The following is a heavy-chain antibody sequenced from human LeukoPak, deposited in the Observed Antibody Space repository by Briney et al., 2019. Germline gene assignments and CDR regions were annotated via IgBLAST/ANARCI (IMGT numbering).Heavy chain of an antibody. CDR1: GFTFSDYG. J-gene: IGHJ5*01. D-gene: IGHD3-22*01. CDR3: AKDMDDSSGRFDS. V-gene: IGHV3-30*18. CDR2: ISYDGSNK. Sequence: GGSLRLSCAASGFTFSDYGMHWVRQAPGKGLEWVAVISYDGSNKYYADSVKGRFTISRDTSKNTLYLQMNSLRAEDTAVYYCAKDMDDSSGRFDSWGQGTLVTVSS.